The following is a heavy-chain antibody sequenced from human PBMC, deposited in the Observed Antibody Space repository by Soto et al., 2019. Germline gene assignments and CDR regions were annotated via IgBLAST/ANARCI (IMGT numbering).Heavy chain of an antibody. D-gene: IGHD3-10*01. CDR3: AGGGRYYYGSGSLLKSDYYYGMDV. J-gene: IGHJ6*02. CDR1: GFTFSSAA. Sequence: ASVKGSCKTSGFTFSSAAVEWVRQARGQRLEWIGWIVVGSGNTNYAQKFQERVTITRDMSTSTAYMELSSLRSEDTAVYYCAGGGRYYYGSGSLLKSDYYYGMDVWGQGTTVTVSS. V-gene: IGHV1-58*01. CDR2: IVVGSGNT.